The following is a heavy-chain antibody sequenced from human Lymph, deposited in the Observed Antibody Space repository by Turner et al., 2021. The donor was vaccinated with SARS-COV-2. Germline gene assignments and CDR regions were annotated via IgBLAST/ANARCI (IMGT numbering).Heavy chain of an antibody. CDR3: ARDNPHDAFDI. J-gene: IGHJ3*02. CDR1: GFNVSSNY. Sequence: EVQLVETGGGLIQPGGSLRTSCAASGFNVSSNYMSWVRQAPGKGLECVSVIYSGGSTFYAYSVRGRFTISRDNSKNTLYLQMNSLRAEDTAVYYCARDNPHDAFDIWGQGTMVTVSS. CDR2: IYSGGST. V-gene: IGHV3-53*02.